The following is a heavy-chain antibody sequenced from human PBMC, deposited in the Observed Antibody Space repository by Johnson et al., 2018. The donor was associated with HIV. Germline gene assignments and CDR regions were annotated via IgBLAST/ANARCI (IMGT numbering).Heavy chain of an antibody. V-gene: IGHV3-66*01. CDR3: ARDFVGNSRVAFDI. CDR1: GFTVSSNY. J-gene: IGHJ3*02. Sequence: EVQLLESGGGLVEPGGSLRLSCAASGFTVSSNYMSWVRQAPGKGLEWVSVIYSGGSTYYADSVKGRFTISRDNSKSTLYLQMNSLRPEDTAVYYCARDFVGNSRVAFDIWGQGTMVTVSS. D-gene: IGHD2/OR15-2a*01. CDR2: IYSGGST.